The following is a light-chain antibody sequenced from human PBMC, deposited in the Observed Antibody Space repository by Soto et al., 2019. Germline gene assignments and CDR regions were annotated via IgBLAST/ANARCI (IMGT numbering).Light chain of an antibody. V-gene: IGLV1-40*01. Sequence: QSVLTQPPSVSGAPGQRVTISCTGSSSNIGAGYDVHWYQQLPGTAPKLLIYGNNNRPSGVPDRFSGSKSGTSASLAITGLQAEDEAGYYCQSYDSSLSVYVFGPGTKLTVL. J-gene: IGLJ1*01. CDR3: QSYDSSLSVYV. CDR1: SSNIGAGYD. CDR2: GNN.